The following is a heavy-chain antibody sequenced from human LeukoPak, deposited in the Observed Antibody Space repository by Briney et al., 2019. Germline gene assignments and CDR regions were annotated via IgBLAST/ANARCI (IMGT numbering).Heavy chain of an antibody. D-gene: IGHD2-21*01. CDR3: ARLPGDDDAFDI. CDR1: GGSISSSSYY. CDR2: IYYSGST. Sequence: SGTLSLTCTVSGGSISSSSYYWGWIRQPPGKGLEWIGSIYYSGSTYYNPSLKSRVTISVDTSKNQFSLKLSSVTAADTAVYYCARLPGDDDAFDIWGQGTMVTVSS. V-gene: IGHV4-39*01. J-gene: IGHJ3*02.